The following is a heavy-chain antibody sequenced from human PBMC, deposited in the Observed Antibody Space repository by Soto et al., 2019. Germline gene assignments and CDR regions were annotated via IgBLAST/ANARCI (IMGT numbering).Heavy chain of an antibody. Sequence: QVQLVESGGGVVQPGRSLGLSCTASGFTFSTYALHWVRQAPGKGLEWVAVIWSDGNDKYYADSVKGRFTISSDNSKNTLSLQMNSLTAEDTAVYYCARGSYCSSGVRYNLGWFGPWGQGTLVTVSS. J-gene: IGHJ5*02. D-gene: IGHD2-8*01. CDR1: GFTFSTYA. CDR2: IWSDGNDK. CDR3: ARGSYCSSGVRYNLGWFGP. V-gene: IGHV3-33*01.